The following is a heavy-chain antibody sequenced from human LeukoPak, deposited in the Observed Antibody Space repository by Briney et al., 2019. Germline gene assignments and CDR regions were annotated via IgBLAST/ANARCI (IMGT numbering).Heavy chain of an antibody. V-gene: IGHV3-48*02. D-gene: IGHD6-13*01. Sequence: LSGGSLRLSCAASGFTFSSYSMNWARQAPGKGLEWVAYISSSSSTIYYADSVKGRFTISRDNDKNSLYLQMNSLRDEDTAVYYCAKESYPPQQRFQHWGQGTLVTVSS. CDR1: GFTFSSYS. CDR2: ISSSSSTI. CDR3: AKESYPPQQRFQH. J-gene: IGHJ1*01.